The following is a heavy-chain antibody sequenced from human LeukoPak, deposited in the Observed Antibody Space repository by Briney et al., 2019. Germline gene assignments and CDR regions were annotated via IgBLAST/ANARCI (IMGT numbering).Heavy chain of an antibody. CDR2: ISWDGGST. J-gene: IGHJ6*03. CDR1: GFTFDDYA. CDR3: AKDSSSRKGYYYYYYMDV. Sequence: GGSLRLSCAASGFTFDDYAMHWVRQAPGKGLEWVSLISWDGGSTYYADSVKGRFTISRDNSKNSLYLQMNSLRAEDTALYYCAKDSSSRKGYYYYYYMDVWGKGTTVTVSS. V-gene: IGHV3-43D*03. D-gene: IGHD6-13*01.